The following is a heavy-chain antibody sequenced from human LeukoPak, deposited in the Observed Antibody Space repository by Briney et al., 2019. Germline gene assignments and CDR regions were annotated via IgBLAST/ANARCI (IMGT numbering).Heavy chain of an antibody. CDR1: GGSISSYY. J-gene: IGHJ3*02. D-gene: IGHD4/OR15-4a*01. CDR3: ARRAKNAFDI. V-gene: IGHV4-59*08. CDR2: IYYSGST. Sequence: SETLSLTCTVSGGSISSYYWSWIRQPPGKGLEWIGYIYYSGSTNYNPSFKSRVTISVDTSKNQFSLKLSSVTAADTAVYYCARRAKNAFDIWGQGTMVTVSS.